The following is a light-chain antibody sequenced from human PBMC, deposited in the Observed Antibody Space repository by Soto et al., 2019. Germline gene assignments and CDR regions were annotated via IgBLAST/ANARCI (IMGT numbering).Light chain of an antibody. CDR3: QQYGSPGT. V-gene: IGKV3-20*01. J-gene: IGKJ4*01. Sequence: EIVLTQSPGTLSLSPGERATLSCRASQSISSTYLAWYQQRPGKAPRLLIYGASSRATGIPDRFSGSGSGTDFTLPISRLEPEDFAVYYCQQYGSPGTFDGGTKVEIK. CDR1: QSISSTY. CDR2: GAS.